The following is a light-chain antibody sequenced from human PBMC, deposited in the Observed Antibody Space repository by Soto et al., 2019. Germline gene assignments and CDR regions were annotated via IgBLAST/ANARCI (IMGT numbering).Light chain of an antibody. V-gene: IGLV1-47*01. J-gene: IGLJ3*02. CDR2: RDG. CDR3: YSYAGSNTWV. Sequence: QSVLTQPPSASGTPGQSLTISCSGSSSNIGSHFVYWYQHLPGTAPKLLIFRDGQRPSGVPARFFGSKSGTSASLAITGLRSEDEADYYCYSYAGSNTWVFGGGTKVTVL. CDR1: SSNIGSHF.